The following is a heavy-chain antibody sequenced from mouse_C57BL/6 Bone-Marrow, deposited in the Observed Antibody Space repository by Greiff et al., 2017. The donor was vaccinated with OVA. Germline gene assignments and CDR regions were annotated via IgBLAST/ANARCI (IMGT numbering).Heavy chain of an antibody. CDR1: GFTFTDYY. CDR3: ARSNWDRTMDY. V-gene: IGHV7-3*01. Sequence: EVQLVESGGGLVQPGGSLSLSCAASGFTFTDYYMSWVRQPPGKALEWLGFIRNKANGYTTEYSASVKGRFTISRDNSQSILYLQMNALRAEDSATYYCARSNWDRTMDYWGQGTSVTVSS. CDR2: IRNKANGYTT. J-gene: IGHJ4*01. D-gene: IGHD4-1*01.